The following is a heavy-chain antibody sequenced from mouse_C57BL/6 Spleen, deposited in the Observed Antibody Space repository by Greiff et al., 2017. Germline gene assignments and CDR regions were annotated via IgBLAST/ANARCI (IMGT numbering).Heavy chain of an antibody. V-gene: IGHV1-69*01. J-gene: IGHJ2*01. CDR2: IDPSDSYP. CDR1: GYTFTSYW. D-gene: IGHD2-1*01. CDR3: AVYYGRFDY. Sequence: QVQLQQPGAELVMPGASVKLSCKASGYTFTSYWMPWLKQRPGQGLEWIGEIDPSDSYPNYNQKFKGKSTWTVDKSSSTAYMQLSSLTSEDSAVYYCAVYYGRFDYWGQGTTLTGSS.